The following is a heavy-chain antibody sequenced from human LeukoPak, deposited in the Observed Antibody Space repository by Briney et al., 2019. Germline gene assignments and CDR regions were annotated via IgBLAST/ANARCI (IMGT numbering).Heavy chain of an antibody. CDR1: GGSISSCY. CDR3: ARRPAVAGPYYFDY. D-gene: IGHD6-19*01. Sequence: SETLSLTCTVSGGSISSCYWSWIRQPPGKGLEWIGYIYYSGSTNYNPSLKSRVTISVDTSKNQFSLKLSSVTAADTAVYYCARRPAVAGPYYFDYWGQGTLVTVSS. J-gene: IGHJ4*02. CDR2: IYYSGST. V-gene: IGHV4-59*08.